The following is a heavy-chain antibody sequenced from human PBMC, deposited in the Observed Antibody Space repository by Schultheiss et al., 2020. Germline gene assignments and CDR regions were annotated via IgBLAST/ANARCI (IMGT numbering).Heavy chain of an antibody. V-gene: IGHV1-2*02. Sequence: ASVKVSCKASGYTFTGYYMHWVRQAPGQGLEWMGWIIPNSGGTNYAQKFQGRVTMTRDTSTSTVYMELSSLRSEDTAVYYCARDGAFEWRRIPFDYWGQGTLVTVSS. CDR2: IIPNSGGT. CDR3: ARDGAFEWRRIPFDY. CDR1: GYTFTGYY. J-gene: IGHJ4*02. D-gene: IGHD3-3*01.